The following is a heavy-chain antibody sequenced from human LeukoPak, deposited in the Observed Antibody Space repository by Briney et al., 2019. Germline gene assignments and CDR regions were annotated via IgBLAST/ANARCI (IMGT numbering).Heavy chain of an antibody. D-gene: IGHD4-23*01. CDR2: IKQDGSEK. CDR3: ASDYGGNNAFDI. Sequence: GGSLRLSCAASGFTFSSYWMSWVRQAPGKGLEWVANIKQDGSEKYYVDSVKGRFTISRDNSKNTLYLQMNSLRAEDTAVYYCASDYGGNNAFDIWGQGTMVTVSS. CDR1: GFTFSSYW. V-gene: IGHV3-7*01. J-gene: IGHJ3*02.